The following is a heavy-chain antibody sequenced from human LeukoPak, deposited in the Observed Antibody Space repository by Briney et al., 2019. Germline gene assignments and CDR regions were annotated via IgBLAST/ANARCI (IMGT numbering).Heavy chain of an antibody. CDR2: IYYSGST. CDR1: GGSISSYY. D-gene: IGHD1-26*01. Sequence: SETLSLTCTVSGGSISSYYWSWIRQPPGKGLEWIGYIYYSGSTNYNPSLKSRVTISVDTSKNQFSLKLSSVTAADTAVYYCARGELAYYYGMDVWGQGTTVTVSS. V-gene: IGHV4-59*01. J-gene: IGHJ6*02. CDR3: ARGELAYYYGMDV.